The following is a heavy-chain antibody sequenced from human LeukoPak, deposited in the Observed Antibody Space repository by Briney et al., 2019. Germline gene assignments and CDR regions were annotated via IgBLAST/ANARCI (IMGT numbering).Heavy chain of an antibody. J-gene: IGHJ4*02. V-gene: IGHV3-48*03. D-gene: IGHD5-18*01. Sequence: GGSLRLSCAASGFTFRSYEMNWGRQAPGKGLEWVSYISSSGSTIYYAEFVKGRFTISRDNVKNSLYLQMNSLRAGDTAVYYCARKGGYGLDFDYWGQGALVTVSS. CDR2: ISSSGSTI. CDR3: ARKGGYGLDFDY. CDR1: GFTFRSYE.